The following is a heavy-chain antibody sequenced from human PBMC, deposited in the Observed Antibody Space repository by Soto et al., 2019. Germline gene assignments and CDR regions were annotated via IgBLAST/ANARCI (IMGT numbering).Heavy chain of an antibody. CDR2: INAGNGNT. Sequence: GASVKVSCKASGYTFTSYAMHWVRQAPGQRLEWMGWINAGNGNTKYSQKFQGRVTITRDTSASTAYMELSSLRSEDTAVYYCARDSIPLSRSWLLDYWGQGTLVIVSS. V-gene: IGHV1-3*01. J-gene: IGHJ4*02. D-gene: IGHD6-13*01. CDR1: GYTFTSYA. CDR3: ARDSIPLSRSWLLDY.